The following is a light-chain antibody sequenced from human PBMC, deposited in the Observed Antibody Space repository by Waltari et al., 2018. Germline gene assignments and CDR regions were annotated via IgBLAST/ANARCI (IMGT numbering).Light chain of an antibody. CDR1: GLRSYY. V-gene: IGLV3-19*01. Sequence: SSELNQDPAVSVALGQTVRITCQGAGLRSYYTSWYKQKPGQAPVLVIYGKNNQPTGIRDRLSGSIPGESASLFISGAQAENEADYYCSARGSRGRLVVCGGPSKMTVL. CDR3: SARGSRGRLVV. CDR2: GKN. J-gene: IGLJ2*01.